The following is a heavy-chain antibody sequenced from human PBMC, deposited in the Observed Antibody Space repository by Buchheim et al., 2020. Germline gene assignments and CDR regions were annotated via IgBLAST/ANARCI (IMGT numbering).Heavy chain of an antibody. V-gene: IGHV1-8*01. Sequence: QVQLVQSGAEVKKPVASVKVSCKASGYTFTSYDINWVRQATGQGLEWMGWMNPNSGNTGYAQKFQGRVTMPRNTSISTANMELSSLRSEDTAVYYCARWRYCSGGSCPRDFDYWGQGTL. CDR3: ARWRYCSGGSCPRDFDY. J-gene: IGHJ4*02. CDR1: GYTFTSYD. D-gene: IGHD2-15*01. CDR2: MNPNSGNT.